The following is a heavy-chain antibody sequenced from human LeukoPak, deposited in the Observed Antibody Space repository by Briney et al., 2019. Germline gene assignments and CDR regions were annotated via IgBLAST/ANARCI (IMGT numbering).Heavy chain of an antibody. J-gene: IGHJ4*02. CDR2: ISWNSGSI. Sequence: GGSLRLSCTASGFTFDDYAMHWVRQAPGKGLEWVSGISWNSGSIGYADSVKGRFTISRDNAKNSLYLQMNSLRAEDTALYYCAKDTDYGGNSGFDYWGQGTLSPSPQ. CDR1: GFTFDDYA. V-gene: IGHV3-9*01. D-gene: IGHD4-23*01. CDR3: AKDTDYGGNSGFDY.